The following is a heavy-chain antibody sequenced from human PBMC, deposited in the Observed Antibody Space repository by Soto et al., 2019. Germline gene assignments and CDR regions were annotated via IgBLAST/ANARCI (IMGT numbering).Heavy chain of an antibody. V-gene: IGHV4-34*01. D-gene: IGHD2-8*01. CDR3: ARGQWSAWDIVLMVYAWYAFDI. J-gene: IGHJ3*02. CDR2: INHSGST. Sequence: SETLSLTCAVYGGSFSGYYWSWIRQPPGKGLEWIGEINHSGSTNYNPSLKSRVTISVDTSKNQFSLKLSSVTAADTAVYYCARGQWSAWDIVLMVYAWYAFDIWGQGTMVTVSS. CDR1: GGSFSGYY.